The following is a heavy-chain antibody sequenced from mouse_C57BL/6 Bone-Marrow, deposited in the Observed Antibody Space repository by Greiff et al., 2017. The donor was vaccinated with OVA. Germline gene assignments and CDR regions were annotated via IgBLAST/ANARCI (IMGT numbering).Heavy chain of an antibody. D-gene: IGHD2-1*01. Sequence: EVHLVESGGGLVQPGGSLKLSCAASGFTFSDYGMAWVRQAPRKGPEWVAFISNLAYSIYYADTVTGRFTISRENAKNTLYLEMSSLRSEDTAMYYCARHNGNYRYFDVWGTGTTVTVSS. V-gene: IGHV5-15*01. J-gene: IGHJ1*03. CDR3: ARHNGNYRYFDV. CDR1: GFTFSDYG. CDR2: ISNLAYSI.